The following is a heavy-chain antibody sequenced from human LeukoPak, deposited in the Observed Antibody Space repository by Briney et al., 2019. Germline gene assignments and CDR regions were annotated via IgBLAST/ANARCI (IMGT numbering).Heavy chain of an antibody. J-gene: IGHJ4*02. CDR2: ISAYNGNT. D-gene: IGHD2-2*01. Sequence: GASVKVSCKASGYTFTSYGISWVRQAPGQGLEWMGWISAYNGNTDYAQKLQGRVTMTTDTSTSTAYMELRSLRSDDTAVYYCARGSGYCSSTSCYPFDYWGQGTLVTVSS. V-gene: IGHV1-18*01. CDR3: ARGSGYCSSTSCYPFDY. CDR1: GYTFTSYG.